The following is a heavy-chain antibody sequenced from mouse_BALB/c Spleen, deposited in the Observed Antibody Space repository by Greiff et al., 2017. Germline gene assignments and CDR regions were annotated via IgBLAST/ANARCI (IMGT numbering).Heavy chain of an antibody. CDR3: AREFDIYDGSCYAMDY. Sequence: QVQLKESGPGLVAPSQSLSITCTASGFSLTGYGVNWVRQPPGKGLEWLGMIWGDGSTDYNSALKSRLSISKDNSKSQVFLKMNSLQTDDTARYYCAREFDIYDGSCYAMDYWGQGTSVTVSS. D-gene: IGHD2-3*01. CDR2: IWGDGST. V-gene: IGHV2-6-7*01. J-gene: IGHJ4*01. CDR1: GFSLTGYG.